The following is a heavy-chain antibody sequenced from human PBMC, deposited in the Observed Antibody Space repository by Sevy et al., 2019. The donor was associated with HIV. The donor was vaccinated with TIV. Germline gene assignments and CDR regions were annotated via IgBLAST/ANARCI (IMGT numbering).Heavy chain of an antibody. J-gene: IGHJ3*02. Sequence: ASVKVSCKDSGYTFTDYYIHWVRQAPGQGPEWMGWINPNGGGGNYAQNFQGRVTMSTDASISTAYMELTRLRSDDTAVYYCAKSSTLWFEKAASHIWGQGTLVTVSS. CDR2: INPNGGGG. V-gene: IGHV1-2*02. D-gene: IGHD3-10*01. CDR3: AKSSTLWFEKAASHI. CDR1: GYTFTDYY.